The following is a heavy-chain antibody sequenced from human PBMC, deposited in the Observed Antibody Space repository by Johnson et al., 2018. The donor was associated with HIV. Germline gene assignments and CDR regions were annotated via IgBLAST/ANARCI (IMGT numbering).Heavy chain of an antibody. D-gene: IGHD2-2*01. J-gene: IGHJ3*02. CDR3: AKDLSVVVPAAPDAFDI. CDR2: IRYDGSNK. CDR1: GFTFSRYA. V-gene: IGHV3-30*02. Sequence: QVQLVESGGGVVQPGGSLRLSCAASGFTFSRYAIHWVRQAPGKGLAWVAFIRYDGSNKYYAASVKGRFPISRDNSKNTLYLQMNSLSAEDTAVYYRAKDLSVVVPAAPDAFDIWGQGTMVTVSS.